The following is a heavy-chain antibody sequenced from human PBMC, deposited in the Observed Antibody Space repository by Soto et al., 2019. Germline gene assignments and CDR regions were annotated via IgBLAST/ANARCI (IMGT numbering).Heavy chain of an antibody. Sequence: GGSLRLSCAASGFTFSSYGMHWVRQAPGKGLEWVAVISYDGSNKYYADSVKGRFTISRDNSKNTLYLQMNSLRAEDTAVYYCAKDRMSWPDPLGYWGQGTLVTVSS. CDR3: AKDRMSWPDPLGY. CDR2: ISYDGSNK. CDR1: GFTFSSYG. J-gene: IGHJ4*02. V-gene: IGHV3-30*18. D-gene: IGHD3-16*01.